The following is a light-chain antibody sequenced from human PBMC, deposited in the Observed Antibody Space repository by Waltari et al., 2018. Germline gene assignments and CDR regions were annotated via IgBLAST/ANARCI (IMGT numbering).Light chain of an antibody. CDR1: QSVGSNY. CDR2: GAS. Sequence: EIVLTQSPGTLSLSPGESATLSCRASQSVGSNYVAWYQQRPGQAPRLLIYGASSRATGIPDRFSGSGSGTDFTLSISRLEPEDVAVYYCQQYVGTRAFGQGTKVEIK. J-gene: IGKJ1*01. V-gene: IGKV3-20*01. CDR3: QQYVGTRA.